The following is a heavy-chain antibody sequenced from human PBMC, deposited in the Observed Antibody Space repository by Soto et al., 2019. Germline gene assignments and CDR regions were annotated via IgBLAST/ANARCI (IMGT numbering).Heavy chain of an antibody. CDR1: GFTFSSYA. Sequence: EVQLLESGGGLVQPGGSLRLSCAASGFTFSSYAVSWVRQAPGKGLEWVSAISGSGGSTYYADSVKGRFTISRDNSKNTLYLQMNSLRAEDTAVYYCAKSPNYDILTGYYRSYYFDYWGQGTLVTVSS. D-gene: IGHD3-9*01. J-gene: IGHJ4*02. CDR3: AKSPNYDILTGYYRSYYFDY. V-gene: IGHV3-23*01. CDR2: ISGSGGST.